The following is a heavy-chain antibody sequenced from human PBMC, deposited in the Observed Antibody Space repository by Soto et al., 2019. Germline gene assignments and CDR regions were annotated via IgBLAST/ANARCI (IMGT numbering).Heavy chain of an antibody. CDR3: ARPRLGSYAGKGLDV. J-gene: IGHJ6*02. CDR2: IWYDGSNK. CDR1: GFTFSSYG. Sequence: QVQLVESGGGVVQPGRSLRLSCAASGFTFSSYGMHWVRQAPGKGLEWVAVIWYDGSNKYYADSVKGRFTISRDNSKNTLYLQMNSLRAEDKAVYYCARPRLGSYAGKGLDVWGQGTTVTVSS. V-gene: IGHV3-33*01. D-gene: IGHD1-26*01.